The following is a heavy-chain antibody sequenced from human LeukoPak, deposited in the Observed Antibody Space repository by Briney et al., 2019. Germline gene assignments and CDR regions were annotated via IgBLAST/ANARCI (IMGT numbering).Heavy chain of an antibody. J-gene: IGHJ4*02. CDR3: ASSGSLLFDAVY. D-gene: IGHD2-21*02. Sequence: SETLSLTCTVSGGSISSHYWSWIRQPPGKGLEWIGYIYTSGSTNYNPSLESRVTISVDTSKNQFSLKLSSVTAADTAVYYCASSGSLLFDAVYWGQGTLVTVSS. CDR2: IYTSGST. CDR1: GGSISSHY. V-gene: IGHV4-4*09.